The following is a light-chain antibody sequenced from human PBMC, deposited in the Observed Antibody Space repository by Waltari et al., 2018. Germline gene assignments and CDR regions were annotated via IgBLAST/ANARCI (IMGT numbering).Light chain of an antibody. J-gene: IGLJ3*02. CDR3: SLYMGSGIWV. Sequence: QTVVTQEPSLSVSPGGTVTLTSALSSGSVPSTSHATWYQQTPGQAPRTLIYKGYSRSSGVPDRFSGSIFGNKAVLTITGAQADDECDYYCSLYMGSGIWVFGGGTKLTVL. V-gene: IGLV8-61*01. CDR1: SGSVPSTSH. CDR2: KGY.